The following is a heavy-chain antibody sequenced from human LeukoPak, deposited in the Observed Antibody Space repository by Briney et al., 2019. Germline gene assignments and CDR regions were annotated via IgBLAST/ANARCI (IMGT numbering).Heavy chain of an antibody. CDR2: RWYDGSKK. Sequence: PGGPLRLSCAASGFTFSSYGMHGVRQAPGKGLEGVAVRWYDGSKKYYADSVKGRFTISRDNSKNTLYLQMTSLRAEDTAVYYCARAGSNGEHRPGESNTHYYYYYMDVWGKGTTVTVSS. D-gene: IGHD3-10*01. V-gene: IGHV3-33*01. J-gene: IGHJ6*03. CDR1: GFTFSSYG. CDR3: ARAGSNGEHRPGESNTHYYYYYMDV.